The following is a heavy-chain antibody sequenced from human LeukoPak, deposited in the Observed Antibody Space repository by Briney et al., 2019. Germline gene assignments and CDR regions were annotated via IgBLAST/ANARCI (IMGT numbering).Heavy chain of an antibody. D-gene: IGHD3-3*01. CDR2: IYYSGST. J-gene: IGHJ5*02. CDR1: GGSISSYY. Sequence: SETLSLTCTVSGGSISSYYWGWIRQPPGKGLEWIGSIYYSGSTYYNPSLKSRVTISVDTSKNQLSLKLSSVTAADTAVYYCARVFPSSTIFGVVIENWFDPWGQGTLVTVSS. CDR3: ARVFPSSTIFGVVIENWFDP. V-gene: IGHV4-39*07.